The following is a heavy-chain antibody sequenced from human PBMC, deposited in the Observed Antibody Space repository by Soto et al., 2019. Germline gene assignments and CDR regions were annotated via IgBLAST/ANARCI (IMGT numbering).Heavy chain of an antibody. CDR3: ARDRGYYDSSGYYYSAFDI. V-gene: IGHV3-7*01. CDR2: IKQDGSEK. J-gene: IGHJ3*02. CDR1: GFTFSSYW. Sequence: GGSLRLSCAASGFTFSSYWMSWVRQAPGKGLEWVANIKQDGSEKYYVDSVKGRFTISRDNAKNSLYLQMNSLRAEDTAVYYCARDRGYYDSSGYYYSAFDIWGQGTMVT. D-gene: IGHD3-22*01.